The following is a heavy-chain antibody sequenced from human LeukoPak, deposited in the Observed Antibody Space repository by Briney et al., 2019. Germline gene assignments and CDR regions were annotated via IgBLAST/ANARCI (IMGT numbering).Heavy chain of an antibody. CDR1: GFTFSSYA. V-gene: IGHV3-64*04. D-gene: IGHD3-3*02. CDR2: ISSNGGGT. J-gene: IGHJ5*02. Sequence: GGSLRLSCSASGFTFSSYAMHWVRQAPGKGLEYVSAISSNGGGTYYADSVKGRFTISRDNSKNTLYLQMNSLKAEDTAVYYCTKKAFASENHHWFDPWGQGTLVTVSS. CDR3: TKKAFASENHHWFDP.